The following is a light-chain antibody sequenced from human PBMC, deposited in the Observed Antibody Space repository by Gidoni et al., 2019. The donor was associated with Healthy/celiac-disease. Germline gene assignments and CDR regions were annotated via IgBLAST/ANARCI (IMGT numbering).Light chain of an antibody. J-gene: IGLJ2*01. CDR1: SSDVGGYNY. CDR3: SSYAGSNNMV. CDR2: EVS. Sequence: QSALTQPPSASGSPPQSVTISCTGTSSDVGGYNYVSWYQQHPGKAPKLMIYEVSKRPSGVPDRFSGSKSGNTASLTVSGLQAEDEADYYCSSYAGSNNMVFGGGTKLTVL. V-gene: IGLV2-8*01.